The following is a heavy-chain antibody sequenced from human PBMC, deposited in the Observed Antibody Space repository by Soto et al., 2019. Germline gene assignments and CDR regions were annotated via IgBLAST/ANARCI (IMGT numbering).Heavy chain of an antibody. V-gene: IGHV3-30*18. J-gene: IGHJ6*02. Sequence: PGGSLRLSCAVSGFTFSSYGMHWVRQAPGKGLEWVALISFDGSNKYYADSVKGRFTISRDNSKTTLYLQMNSLRLEDTAVYYCAKEVGPTNIAVAGYYSYGMDVWGPGTTVTVSS. D-gene: IGHD6-19*01. CDR2: ISFDGSNK. CDR1: GFTFSSYG. CDR3: AKEVGPTNIAVAGYYSYGMDV.